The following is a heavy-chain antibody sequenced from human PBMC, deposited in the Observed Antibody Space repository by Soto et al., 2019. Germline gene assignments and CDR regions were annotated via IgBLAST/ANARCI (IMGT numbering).Heavy chain of an antibody. CDR1: GYTFTSYC. J-gene: IGHJ5*02. CDR3: ARSDFWSALNWFDP. V-gene: IGHV1-18*01. D-gene: IGHD3-3*01. Sequence: APVKVSCKASGYTFTSYCISWGRQAPGQGLEWMGWISAYNGNTNYAQKLQGRVTMTTDTSTSTAYMELRSLRSDDTAVYYCARSDFWSALNWFDPWGQGTLVTVS. CDR2: ISAYNGNT.